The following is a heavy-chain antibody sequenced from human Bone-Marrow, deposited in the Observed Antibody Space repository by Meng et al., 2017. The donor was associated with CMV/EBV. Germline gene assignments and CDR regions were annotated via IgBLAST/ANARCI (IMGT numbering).Heavy chain of an antibody. CDR1: GYTFTGYY. D-gene: IGHD1-26*01. Sequence: QSVHAGGTVKKPGASVKVSRKASGYTFTGYYMHWVRQAPGQGLEWMGWINPNSGGTNYAQKFQGRVTMTRDTSISTAYMELSRLRSDDTAVYYCASSYGGATPDYWGQGTLVTVSS. CDR2: INPNSGGT. V-gene: IGHV1-2*02. CDR3: ASSYGGATPDY. J-gene: IGHJ4*02.